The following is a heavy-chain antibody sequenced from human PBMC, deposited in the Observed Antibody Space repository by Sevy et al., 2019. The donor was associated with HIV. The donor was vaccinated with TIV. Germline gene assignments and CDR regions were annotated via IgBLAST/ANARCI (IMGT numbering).Heavy chain of an antibody. V-gene: IGHV3-30*04. CDR2: ISYDGSNK. Sequence: GGSLRLSCAASGFTFSSYAMHWVRQAPGKGLEWVAVISYDGSNKYYADSVKGRFTISRDNSKNTLYLQMNSLRAEDTAVYYCARDTIHYDSSGYYYYFDYWGQGTLVTVSS. J-gene: IGHJ4*02. CDR3: ARDTIHYDSSGYYYYFDY. D-gene: IGHD3-22*01. CDR1: GFTFSSYA.